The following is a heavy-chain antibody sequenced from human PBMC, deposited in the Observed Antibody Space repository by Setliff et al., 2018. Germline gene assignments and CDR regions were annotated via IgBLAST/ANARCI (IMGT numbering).Heavy chain of an antibody. D-gene: IGHD1-26*01. V-gene: IGHV1-2*02. CDR2: INPNSGGT. J-gene: IGHJ4*02. CDR3: ATEMGLKHLNY. CDR1: GYTFTGYY. Sequence: ASVKVSCKASGYTFTGYYIHWVRQAPGQGLEWMGYINPNSGGTSSAQNFQGRVTITRDTSIDTAFMELSRLTSDDTAMYYCATEMGLKHLNYWGQGTLVTVSS.